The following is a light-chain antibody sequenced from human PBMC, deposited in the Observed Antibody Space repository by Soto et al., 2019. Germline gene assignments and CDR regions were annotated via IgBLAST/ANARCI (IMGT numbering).Light chain of an antibody. CDR2: DTF. J-gene: IGKJ1*01. Sequence: EIVLTQSPVTLSLSPGERATLSCRASQSVSSYLAWYQQKPGQAPRLLIYDTFNRATGIPARFSGSGSGTDVTLTISSLEPEDFVVYYCQHRRNWPWTFGQGTRVEIK. CDR1: QSVSSY. V-gene: IGKV3-11*01. CDR3: QHRRNWPWT.